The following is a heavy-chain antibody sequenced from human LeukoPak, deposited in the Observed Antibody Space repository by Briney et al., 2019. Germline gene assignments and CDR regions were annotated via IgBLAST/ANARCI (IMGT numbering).Heavy chain of an antibody. D-gene: IGHD6-6*01. CDR2: ISAYNGNT. J-gene: IGHJ5*02. CDR1: GYTFTSYG. V-gene: IGHV1-18*01. CDR3: ARDSAIYSSSSWGFASRQANWFDP. Sequence: ASVKVSCKASGYTFTSYGISWVRQAPGQGLEWMGWISAYNGNTNYAQKLQGRVTMTTDTSTSTAYMELRSLRSDDTAVYYCARDSAIYSSSSWGFASRQANWFDPWGQGTLVTVSS.